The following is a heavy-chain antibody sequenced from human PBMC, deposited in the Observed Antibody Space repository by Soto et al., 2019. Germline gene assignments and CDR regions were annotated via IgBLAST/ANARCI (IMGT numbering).Heavy chain of an antibody. Sequence: ASVKVSCKASGYTFSSYGISWVRQAPGQGLEWMGWISTYNDNKNYAQKHQDRVTMTTDTSTSTAYIELRSLRSDDTAVYYCARDTDCSSGACYIGYWGQGTLVTVSS. V-gene: IGHV1-18*01. CDR2: ISTYNDNK. CDR1: GYTFSSYG. CDR3: ARDTDCSSGACYIGY. D-gene: IGHD2-8*01. J-gene: IGHJ4*02.